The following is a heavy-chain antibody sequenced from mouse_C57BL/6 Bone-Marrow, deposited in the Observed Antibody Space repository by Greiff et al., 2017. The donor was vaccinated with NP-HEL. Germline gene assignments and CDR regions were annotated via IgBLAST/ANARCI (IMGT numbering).Heavy chain of an antibody. CDR2: MDPNSGGT. V-gene: IGHV1-72*01. D-gene: IGHD2-2*01. Sequence: VKQSCKASGYTFTSYWMPWVTPRPGRGLEWMGRMDPNSGGTKYNERFKSKATRTVDKTYSTAYMQLSSLTSEDSAVYYCARRNGYGGFAYWVQGTLVTVSA. CDR3: ARRNGYGGFAY. J-gene: IGHJ3*01. CDR1: GYTFTSYW.